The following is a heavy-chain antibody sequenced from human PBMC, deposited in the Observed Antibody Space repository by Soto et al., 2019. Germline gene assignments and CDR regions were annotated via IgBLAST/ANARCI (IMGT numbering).Heavy chain of an antibody. CDR1: GFTFSSYW. Sequence: EVQLVESGGALVQPGGSLRLSCAASGFTFSSYWMHWVRQAPGEGLVWVSRIKTDGSSTSYADSVKVRFTISRDNAKNTMYLQMNSLRAEDTAVYYCARVGVGHYEFDYWGQGTLVTVSS. J-gene: IGHJ4*02. CDR2: IKTDGSST. V-gene: IGHV3-74*01. CDR3: ARVGVGHYEFDY. D-gene: IGHD3-16*01.